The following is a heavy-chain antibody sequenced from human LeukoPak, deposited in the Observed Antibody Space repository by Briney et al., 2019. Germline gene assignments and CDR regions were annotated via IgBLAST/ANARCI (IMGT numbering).Heavy chain of an antibody. CDR3: AKSEEISNGRGSPDVFDY. V-gene: IGHV1-69*04. CDR1: GDTXSSYA. Sequence: GASVKVSCKASGDTXSSYAISGVRQAPGQGLEWMGRIISTFDISNYAQKFQGRVTITVDKSTRTTYMELNNLRYEDTAVYYCAKSEEISNGRGSPDVFDYWGQGTLVTVSS. D-gene: IGHD1-26*01. CDR2: IISTFDIS. J-gene: IGHJ4*02.